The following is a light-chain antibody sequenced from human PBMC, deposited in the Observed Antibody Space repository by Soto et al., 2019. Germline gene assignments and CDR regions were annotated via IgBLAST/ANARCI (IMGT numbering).Light chain of an antibody. J-gene: IGKJ2*02. CDR2: LGS. CDR1: QSLLHSNGYNY. V-gene: IGKV2-28*01. Sequence: EIVLTQSPGTLSLSPGERATLSCRSSQSLLHSNGYNYLDWYLQKPGQSPQLLIYLGSNRASGVPDRFSGSGSGTDFTLKISRVEAEDVGVYYCMQALHPCTFGQGTKLEIK. CDR3: MQALHPCT.